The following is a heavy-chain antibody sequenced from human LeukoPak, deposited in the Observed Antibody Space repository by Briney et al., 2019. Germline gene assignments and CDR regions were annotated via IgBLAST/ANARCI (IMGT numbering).Heavy chain of an antibody. V-gene: IGHV4-59*01. Sequence: SETLSLTCTVSGGSISSYYWSWIRQPPGKGLEWIGYIYYSGSTNYNPPLKSRVTISVDTSKNQFSLKLSSVTAADTAVYYCARVRGDYYYYMDVWGKGTTVTVSS. CDR3: ARVRGDYYYYMDV. CDR2: IYYSGST. CDR1: GGSISSYY. J-gene: IGHJ6*03.